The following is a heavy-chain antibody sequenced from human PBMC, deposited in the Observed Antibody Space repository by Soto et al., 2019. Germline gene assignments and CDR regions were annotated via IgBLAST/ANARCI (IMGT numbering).Heavy chain of an antibody. CDR2: INAGNGNT. J-gene: IGHJ4*02. Sequence: ASVKGSCKASGYTFTSYAMHWGRQAPGQRLEWMGWINAGNGNTKYSQKFQGRVTITRDTSASTAYMELSSLRSEDTAVYYCARDRKYRYGGLHYWGQGTLVTVSS. CDR1: GYTFTSYA. V-gene: IGHV1-3*01. CDR3: ARDRKYRYGGLHY. D-gene: IGHD5-18*01.